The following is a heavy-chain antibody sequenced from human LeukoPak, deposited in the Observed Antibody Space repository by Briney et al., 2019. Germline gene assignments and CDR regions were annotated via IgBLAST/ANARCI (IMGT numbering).Heavy chain of an antibody. Sequence: GGSLRLSCAASGFTFSNAWMSWVRQAPGKGLEWVGRIKSKTDGGTTDYAAPVKGRFTISRDDSKNTLYPQMNSLKTEDTAVYYCTTDIPPKYCSGGSCYPGFDYWGQGTLVTVSS. D-gene: IGHD2-15*01. CDR2: IKSKTDGGTT. J-gene: IGHJ4*02. V-gene: IGHV3-15*01. CDR1: GFTFSNAW. CDR3: TTDIPPKYCSGGSCYPGFDY.